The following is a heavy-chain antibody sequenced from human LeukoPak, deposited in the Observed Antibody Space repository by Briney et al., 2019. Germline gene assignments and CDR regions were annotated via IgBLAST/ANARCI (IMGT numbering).Heavy chain of an antibody. D-gene: IGHD3-10*01. CDR1: GFTFSNYW. CDR3: ARDKKSGESSEIDY. CDR2: INRDGSTT. J-gene: IGHJ4*02. Sequence: GGSLRLSCAASGFTFSNYWVNWVRQAPGKGLVWVSRINRDGSTTKYADSVKGRFTVSRDNAKNTLNLQMNSLRAEDTAVYYCARDKKSGESSEIDYWGQGTLVTVSS. V-gene: IGHV3-74*03.